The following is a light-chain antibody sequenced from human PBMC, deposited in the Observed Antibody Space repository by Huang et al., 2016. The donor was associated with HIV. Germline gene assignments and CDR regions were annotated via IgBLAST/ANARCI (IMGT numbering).Light chain of an antibody. CDR3: QQSYSTPPWT. CDR1: QSISSY. J-gene: IGKJ1*01. Sequence: DIQLTQSPSSLSASVGDRVTITCRASQSISSYLNWYQQKPGKAPKLLIYAADSLQSGVPSRFSGSGSGTDFTLTISSLQPEEFATYHCQQSYSTPPWTFGQGTKVEIK. CDR2: AAD. V-gene: IGKV1-39*01.